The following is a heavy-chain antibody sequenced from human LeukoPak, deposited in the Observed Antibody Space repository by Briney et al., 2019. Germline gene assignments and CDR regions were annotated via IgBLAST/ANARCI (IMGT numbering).Heavy chain of an antibody. J-gene: IGHJ4*02. D-gene: IGHD2-2*02. CDR1: GFTFSSYW. Sequence: GGSLRLSCAASGFTFSSYWMNWARQAPGKGLEWVASINHNGNVNYYVDSVKGRFTISRDNSKNTLYLQMNSLRAEDTAVYYCARSRPATAIPAHWGQGTLVTVSS. CDR3: ARSRPATAIPAH. CDR2: INHNGNVN. V-gene: IGHV3-7*01.